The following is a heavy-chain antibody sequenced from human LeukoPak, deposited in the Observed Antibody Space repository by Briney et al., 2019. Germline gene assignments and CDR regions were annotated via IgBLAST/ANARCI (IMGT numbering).Heavy chain of an antibody. Sequence: PSETLSLTCTVSGGSISSYYWSWIRQPPGKGLEWIGYIYYSGSTNYNPSLKSRVTISVDTSKNQFSLKLSSVTVADTAVYYCARGIDSYYYYMDVWGKGTTVTISS. J-gene: IGHJ6*03. V-gene: IGHV4-59*01. D-gene: IGHD1-26*01. CDR3: ARGIDSYYYYMDV. CDR2: IYYSGST. CDR1: GGSISSYY.